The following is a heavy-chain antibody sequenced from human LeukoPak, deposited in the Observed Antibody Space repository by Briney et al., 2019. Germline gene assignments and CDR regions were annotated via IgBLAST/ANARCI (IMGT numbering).Heavy chain of an antibody. CDR2: ISWNSGSI. Sequence: GGSLRLSCAASGFTFDDYAMPWVRQAPGKGLEWVSGISWNSGSIGYADSVKGRFTISRDNAKNSLYLQMNSLRAEDTAVYYCAKSVAGTGDPVDYWGQGTLVIVSA. D-gene: IGHD6-19*01. CDR1: GFTFDDYA. V-gene: IGHV3-9*01. CDR3: AKSVAGTGDPVDY. J-gene: IGHJ4*02.